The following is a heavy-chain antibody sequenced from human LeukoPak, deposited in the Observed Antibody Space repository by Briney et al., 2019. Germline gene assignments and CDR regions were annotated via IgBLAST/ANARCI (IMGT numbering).Heavy chain of an antibody. CDR1: GGSFSGYY. J-gene: IGHJ5*02. CDR3: ARGRGKFSVAVAGTGWFDP. CDR2: INHSGST. D-gene: IGHD6-19*01. V-gene: IGHV4-34*01. Sequence: SETLSLTCAVYGGSFSGYYWSWIRQPPGKGLEWIGEINHSGSTNYNPSLKSRVTISVDTSKNQFSLKLSSVTAADTAVYYCARGRGKFSVAVAGTGWFDPWGQGTLVTVSS.